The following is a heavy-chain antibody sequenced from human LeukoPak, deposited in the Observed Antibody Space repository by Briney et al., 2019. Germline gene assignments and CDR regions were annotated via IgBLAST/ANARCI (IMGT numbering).Heavy chain of an antibody. D-gene: IGHD3-16*02. J-gene: IGHJ4*02. CDR2: ISDSGGST. V-gene: IGHV3-23*01. Sequence: GGSLRLSCVASGFTFIDYAMSCGRQAPGKGREWVSGISDSGGSTYYADSVKGRCTISRDNSKNTVSLQMNNPGAEDTAVYFCARHDSFIPYWGQGTLVTVTS. CDR3: ARHDSFIPY. CDR1: GFTFIDYA.